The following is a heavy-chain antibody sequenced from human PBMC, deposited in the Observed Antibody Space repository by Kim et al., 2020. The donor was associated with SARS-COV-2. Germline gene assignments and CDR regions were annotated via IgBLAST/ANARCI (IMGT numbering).Heavy chain of an antibody. Sequence: SETLSLTCTVSGGSISSYYWSWIRQPPGKGLEWIGYIYYSGSTNYNPSLKSRVTISVDTSKNQFSLKLSSVTAADTAVYYCARIGRWLQRGIFDYWGQGTLVTVSS. J-gene: IGHJ4*02. CDR1: GGSISSYY. CDR2: IYYSGST. V-gene: IGHV4-59*08. D-gene: IGHD5-12*01. CDR3: ARIGRWLQRGIFDY.